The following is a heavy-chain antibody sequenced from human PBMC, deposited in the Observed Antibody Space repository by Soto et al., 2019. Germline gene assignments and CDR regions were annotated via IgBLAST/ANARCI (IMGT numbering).Heavy chain of an antibody. CDR1: VGSISSGGYS. CDR2: IYYSGNT. CDR3: ARGGVWLAFDI. Sequence: QVQLQESGPGLVKPSQTLSLTCTLSVGSISSGGYSWTWIRQHPGKGLEWIGYIYYSGNTYYNPSLESRLIMLVDTSKNQISLKLSSVTAADTAVYYCARGGVWLAFDIWGQGTMVTVSS. J-gene: IGHJ3*02. V-gene: IGHV4-31*03. D-gene: IGHD3-16*01.